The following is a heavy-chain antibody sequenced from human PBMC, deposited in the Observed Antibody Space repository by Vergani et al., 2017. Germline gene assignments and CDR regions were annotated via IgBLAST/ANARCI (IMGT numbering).Heavy chain of an antibody. CDR3: AIMTDYYDSSGYFFGY. J-gene: IGHJ4*02. V-gene: IGHV1-24*01. CDR2: FDPEHGEV. D-gene: IGHD3-22*01. CDR1: GNSLTELT. Sequence: QVQLVQSGSEVRKPGASVKVSCQVSGNSLTELTIHWVRQAPGKGLEWMGGFDPEHGEVTFAHHIQGRVTMTEDRSTDTAYMELSSLRPEDTALYYCAIMTDYYDSSGYFFGYWGQGTLVTVSS.